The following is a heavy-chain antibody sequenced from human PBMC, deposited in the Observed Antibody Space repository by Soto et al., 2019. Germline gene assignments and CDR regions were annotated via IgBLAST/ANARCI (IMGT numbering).Heavy chain of an antibody. CDR2: IIPTFGTA. CDR1: GGTFSSSA. Sequence: QVQLVQSGAEMREPGSSVKVSCKASGGTFSSSAINWLRQAPGQGPEWMGGIIPTFGTANYIEKCRGRVTITADTSTSTAYMEVSSLTSEETAMYFCARSETAGHRGFDIWGQGTMVTVSS. CDR3: ARSETAGHRGFDI. J-gene: IGHJ3*02. D-gene: IGHD6-19*01. V-gene: IGHV1-69*06.